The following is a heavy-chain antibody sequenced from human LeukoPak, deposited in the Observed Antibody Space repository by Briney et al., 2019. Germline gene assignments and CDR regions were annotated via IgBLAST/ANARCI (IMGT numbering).Heavy chain of an antibody. Sequence: GGSLRLSCAASGFTFSNYAMSWVRQAPGKGLEWVSTISGSGGSTYCADSVKGRFTISRDNAKNSLYLQMNSLRAEDTAVYYCAQDSYSKGDFWGQGVLVTVSS. CDR2: ISGSGGST. D-gene: IGHD6-13*01. V-gene: IGHV3-23*01. CDR3: AQDSYSKGDF. J-gene: IGHJ4*02. CDR1: GFTFSNYA.